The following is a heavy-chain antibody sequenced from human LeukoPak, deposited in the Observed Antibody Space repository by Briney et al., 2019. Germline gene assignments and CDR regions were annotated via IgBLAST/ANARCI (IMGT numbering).Heavy chain of an antibody. CDR3: AKDPAWHDFWSGYSLTTFDI. V-gene: IGHV3-7*03. J-gene: IGHJ3*02. CDR2: IKQDGSEK. Sequence: GGSLRLSCAASGFTFSSYWMSWVRQAPGKGLEWVANIKQDGSEKYYVDSVKGRFTISRDNSKNTLYLQMNSLRAEDTAVYYCAKDPAWHDFWSGYSLTTFDIWGQGTMVTVSS. CDR1: GFTFSSYW. D-gene: IGHD3-3*01.